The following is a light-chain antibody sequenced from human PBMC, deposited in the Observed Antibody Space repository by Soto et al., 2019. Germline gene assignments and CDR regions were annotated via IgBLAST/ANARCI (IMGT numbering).Light chain of an antibody. V-gene: IGKV3-15*01. CDR1: QSISDT. J-gene: IGKJ1*01. CDR3: QQYNNWPWT. Sequence: EIVMTQSLATLSVSPGGRATLSCRASQSISDTLAWYQQKPGQAPRLLIYGASTRATGFPARFSGSGSGTDFTLTISSLQSEDFAVYYCQQYNNWPWTFGQGTKADI. CDR2: GAS.